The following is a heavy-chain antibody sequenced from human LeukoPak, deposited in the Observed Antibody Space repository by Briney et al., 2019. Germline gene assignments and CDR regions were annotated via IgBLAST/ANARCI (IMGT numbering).Heavy chain of an antibody. CDR1: GGSISSSSYY. Sequence: SETLSLTCTVSGGSISSSSYYWGWIRQPPGKGLEWIGSIYYSGGTYYNPSLKSRVTISVDTSKNQFSLKLSSVTAADTAVYYCARQWLQLIGYWGQGTLVTVSS. J-gene: IGHJ4*02. V-gene: IGHV4-39*07. CDR3: ARQWLQLIGY. CDR2: IYYSGGT. D-gene: IGHD5-24*01.